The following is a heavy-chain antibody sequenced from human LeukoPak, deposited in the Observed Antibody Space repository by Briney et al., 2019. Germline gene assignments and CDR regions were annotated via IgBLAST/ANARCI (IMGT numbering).Heavy chain of an antibody. CDR1: GLTFSSYA. CDR3: ARGFPKSMVRGVTRGVGFDY. Sequence: GGSLRLSCAASGLTFSSYAMHWVRQAPGKGLEWVAVISYDGSNKYYADSVKGRFTISRDNSKNTLYLQMNSLRAEDTAVYYCARGFPKSMVRGVTRGVGFDYWGQGTLVTVSS. J-gene: IGHJ4*02. CDR2: ISYDGSNK. V-gene: IGHV3-30-3*01. D-gene: IGHD3-10*01.